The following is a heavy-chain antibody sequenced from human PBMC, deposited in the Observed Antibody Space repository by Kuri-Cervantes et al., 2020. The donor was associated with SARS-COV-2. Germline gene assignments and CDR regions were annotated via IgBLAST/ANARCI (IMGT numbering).Heavy chain of an antibody. CDR3: ARYRSGWSFDY. Sequence: GESLMISCAASGFTFSSYAMSWVRQGPGKGLEWVSILYSDEPYYADSVKGRFTISRDDSKNTLYLQMNSLRAEDTAVYYCARYRSGWSFDYWGQGTLVTVSS. D-gene: IGHD6-19*01. J-gene: IGHJ4*02. CDR1: GFTFSSYA. CDR2: LYSDEP. V-gene: IGHV3-23*03.